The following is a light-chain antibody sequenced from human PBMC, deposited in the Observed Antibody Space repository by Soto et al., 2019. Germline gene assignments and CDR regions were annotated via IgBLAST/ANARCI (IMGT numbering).Light chain of an antibody. V-gene: IGKV3-15*01. CDR2: GVS. CDR1: ESLSYF. Sequence: EIVLTQSPATLSVSPGERVTLFCRASESLSYFLAWYQHKPGQSPRLLIYGVSTRVAGVPSRFSGGGSATDFTLTISSLQSEDFAVYYCQRYNDWPFAFGQGTKLEI. CDR3: QRYNDWPFA. J-gene: IGKJ2*01.